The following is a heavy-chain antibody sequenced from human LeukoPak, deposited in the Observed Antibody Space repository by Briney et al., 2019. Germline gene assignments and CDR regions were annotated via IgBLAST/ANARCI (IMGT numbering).Heavy chain of an antibody. CDR2: ISSSGTTI. J-gene: IGHJ4*02. Sequence: TGGSLRLSCAASGFTFRSSEMNWVRQAPGKGLEWVSYISSSGTTIYYADSVKGRFTISRDNAKNSLYLQMNSLRAEDTAVYYCARDTTLGLHDYWGQGTLVTVSS. V-gene: IGHV3-48*03. CDR3: ARDTTLGLHDY. D-gene: IGHD1-26*01. CDR1: GFTFRSSE.